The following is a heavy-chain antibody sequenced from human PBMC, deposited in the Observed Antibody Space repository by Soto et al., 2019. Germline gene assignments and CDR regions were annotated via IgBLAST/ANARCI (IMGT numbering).Heavy chain of an antibody. J-gene: IGHJ4*02. V-gene: IGHV3-23*01. Sequence: GGFLRLSCAASGLSFSTYAMYWVRQAPGKGLEWVSAISSSGGSTYHADSVKGRFTISRDNSKNSLYVQMHSLRAEDTAVYYCASRPHPGNRVTGAGLPLDCWGQGTLVNVSS. D-gene: IGHD2-21*02. CDR3: ASRPHPGNRVTGAGLPLDC. CDR2: ISSSGGST. CDR1: GLSFSTYA.